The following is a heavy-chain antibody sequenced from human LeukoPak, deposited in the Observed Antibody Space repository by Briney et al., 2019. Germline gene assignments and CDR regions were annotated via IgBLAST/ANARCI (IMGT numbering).Heavy chain of an antibody. CDR1: GFTFSSYW. V-gene: IGHV3-7*03. J-gene: IGHJ4*02. CDR2: IKEDGSEK. D-gene: IGHD3-10*01. CDR3: ARSIMGGGAFDY. Sequence: GGSLRLSCAASGFTFSSYWVNWVRQTPGKGLEWVANIKEDGSEKYHVDSVKGRFTISRDNAKSSLFLQMNNLRAEDTALYYCARSIMGGGAFDYWGQGTQVTVSS.